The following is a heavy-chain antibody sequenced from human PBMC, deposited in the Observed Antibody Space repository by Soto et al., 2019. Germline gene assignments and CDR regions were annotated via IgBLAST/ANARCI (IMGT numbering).Heavy chain of an antibody. CDR1: GFTFSDSW. J-gene: IGHJ5*02. Sequence: EVQLVESGGGLVQPGGSLRLSCTASGFTFSDSWMTWVRQAPGKGLEWVARIKPDESEKKYADSVKGRFSISRDNAKNSMYWQMDSLRGEDTAVYYCVRGGSNYASWGQGPLVTVSS. CDR3: VRGGSNYAS. CDR2: IKPDESEK. V-gene: IGHV3-7*01. D-gene: IGHD4-4*01.